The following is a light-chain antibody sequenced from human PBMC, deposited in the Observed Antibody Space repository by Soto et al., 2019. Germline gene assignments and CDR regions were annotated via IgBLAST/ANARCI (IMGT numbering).Light chain of an antibody. CDR1: QSVSSSY. CDR3: QQDYKIPPET. V-gene: IGKV3D-7*01. J-gene: IGKJ1*01. Sequence: PGERVTLSCRASQSVSSSYLTWYQQKPGQAPRLLIYGASTRATSIPARFSGSGSGTDFTLTISSLQPEDFAVYYCQQDYKIPPETFGQGTKVEIK. CDR2: GAS.